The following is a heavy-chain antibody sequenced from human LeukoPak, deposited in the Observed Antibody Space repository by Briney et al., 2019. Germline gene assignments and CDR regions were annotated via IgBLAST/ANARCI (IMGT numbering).Heavy chain of an antibody. V-gene: IGHV3-7*01. D-gene: IGHD6-13*01. CDR1: RFTFSSYW. J-gene: IGHJ4*01. CDR3: ARDGTAAGLYFDL. CDR2: IKQDGGEK. Sequence: GGSLRLSCAVCRFTFSSYWMNWVRQAPGKGLEWVASIKQDGGEKSYVDSVKGRFTISRDNAKNSLYLQMSSLRAEDTAVYYCARDGTAAGLYFDLWGQGTLVTVSS.